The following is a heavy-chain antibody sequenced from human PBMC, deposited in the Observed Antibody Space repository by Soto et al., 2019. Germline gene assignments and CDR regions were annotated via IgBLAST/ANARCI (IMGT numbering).Heavy chain of an antibody. CDR3: AKCGSGVVNNYMDV. V-gene: IGHV3-30*18. Sequence: QVQLVESGGGVVQPGKSLRLSCAASGFTFSTHGMHWVRQAPGKGLEWVAVISYDGSNKYYADSVKGRFTISRDNSKYTLYLQINSLRAEDTAGYDSAKCGSGVVNNYMDVWGKGTTVTVSS. CDR2: ISYDGSNK. CDR1: GFTFSTHG. D-gene: IGHD3-3*01. J-gene: IGHJ6*03.